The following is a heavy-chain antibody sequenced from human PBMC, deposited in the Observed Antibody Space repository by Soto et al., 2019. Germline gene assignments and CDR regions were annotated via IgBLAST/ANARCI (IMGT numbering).Heavy chain of an antibody. J-gene: IGHJ2*01. V-gene: IGHV3-30-3*01. CDR2: ILFDGSNK. Sequence: QVQLVESGGGVVQPGKSLSLSCAASGFTFSSYAMHWVRQAPGKGLEWVSVILFDGSNKYYADSVKGRFTISRDNSKNTLFLEVNSLRAEDTAVYYCARGRRAGPFWYFDLWGRGTLVTVSS. CDR1: GFTFSSYA. CDR3: ARGRRAGPFWYFDL.